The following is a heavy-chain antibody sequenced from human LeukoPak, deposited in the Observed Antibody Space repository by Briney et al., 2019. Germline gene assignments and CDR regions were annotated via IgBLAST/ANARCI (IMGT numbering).Heavy chain of an antibody. V-gene: IGHV3-21*01. D-gene: IGHD6-13*01. CDR2: ISSSSSYI. CDR3: ARVGIAAAGTG. CDR1: GFTFSSYS. J-gene: IGHJ4*02. Sequence: PGGSLRLSCAASGFTFSSYSMNWVRQAPGKGLECVSSISSSSSYIYYADSVKSRFTISRDNAKNSLYLQRNSQRAEDTAVYYCARVGIAAAGTGWGQGTLVTVSS.